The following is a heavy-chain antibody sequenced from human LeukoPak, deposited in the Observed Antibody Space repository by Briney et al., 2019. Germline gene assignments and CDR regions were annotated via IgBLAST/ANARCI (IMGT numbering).Heavy chain of an antibody. Sequence: GGSLRLSCAASGFTFSSYAMHWVRQAPGKGLEWVGRVRNKVYGYTTEYDASVKGRFTISRDDSQNSVYLQMDSLKTEDTAMYYCARDASSSCLDYWGQGTLVTVSS. CDR2: VRNKVYGYTT. CDR3: ARDASSSCLDY. V-gene: IGHV3-72*01. D-gene: IGHD6-13*01. CDR1: GFTFSSYA. J-gene: IGHJ4*02.